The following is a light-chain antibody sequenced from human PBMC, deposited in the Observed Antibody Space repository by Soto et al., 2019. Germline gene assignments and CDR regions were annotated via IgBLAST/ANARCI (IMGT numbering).Light chain of an antibody. CDR1: RSISTW. CDR3: QQSGGP. Sequence: DIQMTQSPSTLSASVGDRVTITCRASRSISTWLAWYQQKPGKAPKLVIYQASTLEGGVPSRFSGSGSGTEFTLTIRSLQPDDFATYYCQQSGGPFGPGTKVDIK. V-gene: IGKV1-5*03. CDR2: QAS. J-gene: IGKJ3*01.